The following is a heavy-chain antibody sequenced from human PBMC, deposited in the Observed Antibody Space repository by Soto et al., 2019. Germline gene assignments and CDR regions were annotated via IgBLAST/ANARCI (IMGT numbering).Heavy chain of an antibody. CDR1: GYTFTSYD. CDR2: MNPNSGNT. D-gene: IGHD3-16*02. V-gene: IGHV1-8*01. J-gene: IGHJ5*02. Sequence: ASVKVSCKASGYTFTSYDINWVRQATGQGLEWMGWMNPNSGNTGYAQKFQGRVTMTRNTSISTAYMELSSLRSEDTAVYYCAGGYFGTYDYIWGSYRPYNWFDPWGQGTLVTVSS. CDR3: AGGYFGTYDYIWGSYRPYNWFDP.